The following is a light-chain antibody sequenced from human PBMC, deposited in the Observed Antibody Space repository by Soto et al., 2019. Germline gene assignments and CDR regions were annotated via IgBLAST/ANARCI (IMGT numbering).Light chain of an antibody. V-gene: IGKV3-20*01. Sequence: EIVLTQSPATLSSSPGARAPLSCRASQTVGIRLAWYQHHPGQAPRLIIYVASSRVTGVPDRFSGSGSGTDFSLTISSLEPEDFAVYSCQQYGNSPWTFGQGTKVDIK. CDR1: QTVGIR. J-gene: IGKJ1*01. CDR3: QQYGNSPWT. CDR2: VAS.